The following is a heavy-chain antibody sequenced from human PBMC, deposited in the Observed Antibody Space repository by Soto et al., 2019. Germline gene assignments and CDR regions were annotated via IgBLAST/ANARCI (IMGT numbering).Heavy chain of an antibody. CDR3: VRCYCSVGSCYACWHFDL. D-gene: IGHD2-15*01. J-gene: IGHJ2*01. CDR2: ISASTRNT. V-gene: IGHV1-18*01. CDR1: GYTFSDYA. Sequence: QVQLVQSGGEVKKPGASVKVSCQASGYTFSDYAISWVRQAPGQGLEWMGWISASTRNTDQAQNFQGRVIMTLDTSTNTAYMELRSLRSDDTAVYYCVRCYCSVGSCYACWHFDLWGRGTLVTVPS.